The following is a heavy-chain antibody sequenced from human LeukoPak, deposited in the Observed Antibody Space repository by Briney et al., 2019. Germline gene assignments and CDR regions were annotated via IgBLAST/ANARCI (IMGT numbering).Heavy chain of an antibody. D-gene: IGHD6-13*01. CDR1: GGSISSYY. V-gene: IGHV4-4*07. J-gene: IGHJ4*02. Sequence: SETLSLTCTVSGGSISSYYWSWIRQPAGEGLEWIGRIYSTGSTNYNPSLKSRVTMSVDTSKNKFSLRLRSVTAADTAVYYCARQIASAGTAGFDFWGQGALVTVSS. CDR3: ARQIASAGTAGFDF. CDR2: IYSTGST.